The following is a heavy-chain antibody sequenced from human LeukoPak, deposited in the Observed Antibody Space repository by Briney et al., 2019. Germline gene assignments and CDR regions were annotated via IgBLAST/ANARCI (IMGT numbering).Heavy chain of an antibody. J-gene: IGHJ4*02. V-gene: IGHV3-21*01. D-gene: IGHD3-16*02. CDR3: AASKDYDYVWGSYRYSPNFDY. CDR1: GLTFSSYS. CDR2: ISSSSSYI. Sequence: GGFLRLSCAASGLTFSSYSMNWVRQAPGKGLEWVSSISSSSSYIYYADSVKGRFTISRDNAKNSLYLQMNSLRAEDTAVYYCAASKDYDYVWGSYRYSPNFDYWGQGTLVTVSS.